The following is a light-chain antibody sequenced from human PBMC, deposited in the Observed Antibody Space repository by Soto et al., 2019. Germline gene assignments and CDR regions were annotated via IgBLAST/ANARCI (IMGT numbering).Light chain of an antibody. Sequence: EIVMTQSPATLSVSPGERVTLSCRASQTVNSKLVWYQQKPGQAPRLLIYGASTRATGIPARFSGSGSGTEFTLTISSLQSEDFEIYYCQQHYNWPLTFGQGTKVEI. CDR2: GAS. V-gene: IGKV3-15*01. J-gene: IGKJ1*01. CDR3: QQHYNWPLT. CDR1: QTVNSK.